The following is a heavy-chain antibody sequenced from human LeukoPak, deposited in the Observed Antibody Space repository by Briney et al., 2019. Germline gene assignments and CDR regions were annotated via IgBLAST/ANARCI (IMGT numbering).Heavy chain of an antibody. CDR1: GGSISSGDYY. J-gene: IGHJ6*02. CDR3: ARDFGPRTGYYGMDV. Sequence: KPSQTLSLTCTVSGGSISSGDYYWSWIRQPPGKGPEWIGYIYYSGSTYYNPSLKSRVTISVDTSKNQFSLKLSSVTAADTAVYYCARDFGPRTGYYGMDVWGQGTTVTVSS. V-gene: IGHV4-30-4*01. D-gene: IGHD3-10*01. CDR2: IYYSGST.